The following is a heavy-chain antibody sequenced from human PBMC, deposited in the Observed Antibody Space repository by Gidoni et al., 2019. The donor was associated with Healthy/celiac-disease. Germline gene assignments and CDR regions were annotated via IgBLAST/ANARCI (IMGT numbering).Heavy chain of an antibody. D-gene: IGHD1-20*01. CDR3: ARASPNWNDITGNWFDP. V-gene: IGHV5-51*01. CDR2: IYPGDSDT. CDR1: GYSFNSYW. J-gene: IGHJ5*02. Sequence: EVQMVQSGAEMKKPGESLKISCKGSGYSFNSYWIGWVRQMPGKGLEWMGIIYPGDSDTRYSPSFQGQVTISADKSISTAYLQWSSLKASDTAMYYCARASPNWNDITGNWFDPWGQGTLVTVSS.